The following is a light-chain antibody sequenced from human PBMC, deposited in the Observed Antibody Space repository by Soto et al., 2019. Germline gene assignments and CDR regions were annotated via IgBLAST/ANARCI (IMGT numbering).Light chain of an antibody. V-gene: IGKV1-39*01. Sequence: DIQMTQSPSSLSASVGDRVTITCRASQSISRFLNWYQQKPGKAPKLLIYAASSLQSGVTSRFSGSGSGTDFTLTISSLQPEDFATYYCQQSYSPPPVTFGQGTRLEIK. J-gene: IGKJ5*01. CDR1: QSISRF. CDR2: AAS. CDR3: QQSYSPPPVT.